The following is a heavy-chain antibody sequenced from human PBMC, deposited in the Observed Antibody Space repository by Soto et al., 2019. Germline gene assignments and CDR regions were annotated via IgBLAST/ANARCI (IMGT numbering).Heavy chain of an antibody. CDR2: FDPEDAGI. J-gene: IGHJ6*02. V-gene: IGHV1-24*01. CDR1: GYTLTELS. CDR3: ARDSIVATTGTYYYYYGMDV. Sequence: ASVKVSCKVSGYTLTELSMHWVRQAPGKGLEWMGGFDPEDAGIIYAQKFQGRVTMTEDTSTDTAYMELSSLRSEDTAVYYCARDSIVATTGTYYYYYGMDVWGQGTTVTVSS. D-gene: IGHD5-12*01.